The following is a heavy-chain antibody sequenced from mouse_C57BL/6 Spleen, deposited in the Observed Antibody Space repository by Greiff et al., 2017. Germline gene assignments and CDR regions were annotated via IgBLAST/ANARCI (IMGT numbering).Heavy chain of an antibody. D-gene: IGHD3-2*02. CDR1: GYTFTSYW. CDR2: IHPNSGST. CDR3: ARGAQATYAMDY. V-gene: IGHV1-64*01. Sequence: QVQLQQPGAELVKPGASVKLSCKASGYTFTSYWMHWVKQRPGQGLEWIGMIHPNSGSTNYNEKFKRKATLTVDKSSSTAYMQLSSLTSEDSAVYYCARGAQATYAMDYWGQGTSVTVSS. J-gene: IGHJ4*01.